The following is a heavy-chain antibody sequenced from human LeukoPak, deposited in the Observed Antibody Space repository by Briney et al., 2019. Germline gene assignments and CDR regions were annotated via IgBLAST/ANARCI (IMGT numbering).Heavy chain of an antibody. D-gene: IGHD3-10*01. CDR1: GFTFSNHQ. Sequence: GGSLRLSCAGSGFTFSNHQMNWVRRAPGKGLEWVAKIKQDGAEKHYVDSVKGRFTISRDNAKNSLYLQMNSPRVEDTAMYYCARWNYDSGSWVLDYWGQGTLVTVSS. CDR2: IKQDGAEK. V-gene: IGHV3-7*05. CDR3: ARWNYDSGSWVLDY. J-gene: IGHJ4*02.